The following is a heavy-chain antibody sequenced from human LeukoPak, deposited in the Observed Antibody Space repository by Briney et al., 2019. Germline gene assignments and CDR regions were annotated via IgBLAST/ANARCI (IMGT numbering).Heavy chain of an antibody. CDR2: ISGSGGST. J-gene: IGHJ2*01. V-gene: IGHV3-23*01. D-gene: IGHD2-2*01. CDR3: AKGNSTEYGNWYFDP. Sequence: SGGSLRLSCAASGFTFSSYSMSWARQAAGKGLEWVSGISGSGGSTFHADSVKGRFTISRDNSKNTLYLQMDRLRVEDTAMYYCAKGNSTEYGNWYFDPWGRGTLVTVSS. CDR1: GFTFSSYS.